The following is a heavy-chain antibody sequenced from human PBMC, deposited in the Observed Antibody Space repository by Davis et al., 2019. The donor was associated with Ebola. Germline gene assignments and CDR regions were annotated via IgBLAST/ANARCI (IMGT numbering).Heavy chain of an antibody. CDR2: IWYDGSRK. D-gene: IGHD5-18*01. V-gene: IGHV3-33*01. CDR1: GFNFRSYG. Sequence: GESLKISCAASGFNFRSYGMHWVRQAPDKGLEWVAVIWYDGSRKYYGDSVKGRFTISRDNSNNLLYLQMNSLRAEDTAVYYCARAQLGGYSYDSYYYYGMDVWGQGTTVTVSS. CDR3: ARAQLGGYSYDSYYYYGMDV. J-gene: IGHJ6*02.